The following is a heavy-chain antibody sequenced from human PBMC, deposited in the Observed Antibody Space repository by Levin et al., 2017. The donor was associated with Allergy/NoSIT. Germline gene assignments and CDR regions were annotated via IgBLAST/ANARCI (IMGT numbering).Heavy chain of an antibody. CDR1: GFSFSNYG. CDR3: ARIPGSPTRWQVLGDAFDI. V-gene: IGHV3-33*01. J-gene: IGHJ3*02. D-gene: IGHD2-15*01. CDR2: IWHDGSDE. Sequence: AGGSLRLSCVASGFSFSNYGMHWIRQAPGKGLEWVAFIWHDGSDENKADSVKGRFTISRDNSKNTLYLQMNSLRVDDTAVYYCARIPGSPTRWQVLGDAFDIWGQGTTVTVSP.